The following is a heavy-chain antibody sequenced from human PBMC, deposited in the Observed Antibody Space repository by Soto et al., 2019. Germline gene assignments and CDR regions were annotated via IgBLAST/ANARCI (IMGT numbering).Heavy chain of an antibody. J-gene: IGHJ4*02. Sequence: VVSRIISCAASGFTFSSYAMSWVRQTPGKGLEWVSAISGSAGSTYYADSVKGRFTISRDNSKNTLYLQMTSMRAEDTAVYYCAKDIDSSGYYICFDYWGQGTLVTVSS. CDR1: GFTFSSYA. CDR3: AKDIDSSGYYICFDY. V-gene: IGHV3-23*01. CDR2: ISGSAGST. D-gene: IGHD3-22*01.